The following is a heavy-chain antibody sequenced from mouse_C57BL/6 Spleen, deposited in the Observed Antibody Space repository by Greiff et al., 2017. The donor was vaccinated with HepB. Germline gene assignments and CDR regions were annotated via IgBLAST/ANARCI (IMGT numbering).Heavy chain of an antibody. V-gene: IGHV5-12*01. CDR2: ISNGGGST. J-gene: IGHJ2*01. Sequence: EVQLVESGGGLVQPGGSLKLSCAASGFTFSDYYMYWVRQTPEKRLEWVAYISNGGGSTYYPDTVKGRFTISRDNAKNTLYLQMSRLKSEDTAMYYCARQGNYGNFDYWGQGTTLTVSS. D-gene: IGHD2-1*01. CDR1: GFTFSDYY. CDR3: ARQGNYGNFDY.